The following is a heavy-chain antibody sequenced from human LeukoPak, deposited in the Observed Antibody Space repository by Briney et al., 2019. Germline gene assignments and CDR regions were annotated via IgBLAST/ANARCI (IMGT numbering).Heavy chain of an antibody. Sequence: SETLSLTCAVYGGSLSGYYWSWIRQPPGKGLEWIGEINHSGSTNYNPSLKSRVTISVDTSKNQLSLKLSSVTAADTAVYYCARGLMMAVAGRGEFHYWGQGTLVTVSS. V-gene: IGHV4-34*01. J-gene: IGHJ4*02. CDR3: ARGLMMAVAGRGEFHY. CDR2: INHSGST. D-gene: IGHD6-13*01. CDR1: GGSLSGYY.